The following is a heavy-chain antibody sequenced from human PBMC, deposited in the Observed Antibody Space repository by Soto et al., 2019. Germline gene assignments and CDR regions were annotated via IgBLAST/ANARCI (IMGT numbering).Heavy chain of an antibody. Sequence: GGSLRLSCAASGFTFSGSAMHWVRQASGKGLEWVGRIRSKANSYATAYAASVQGRFTISRDDSKNTAYLQMNSLNTEDTAVNYCTRRADTSYSDSSGFDAFDIWGQGTMVTVSS. D-gene: IGHD3-22*01. J-gene: IGHJ3*02. CDR2: IRSKANSYAT. V-gene: IGHV3-73*01. CDR1: GFTFSGSA. CDR3: TRRADTSYSDSSGFDAFDI.